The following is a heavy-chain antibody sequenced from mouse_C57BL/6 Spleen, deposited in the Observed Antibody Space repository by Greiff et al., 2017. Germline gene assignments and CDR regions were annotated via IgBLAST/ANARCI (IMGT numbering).Heavy chain of an antibody. CDR3: ASGGIRRPFAY. D-gene: IGHD2-12*01. CDR2: IDPSDSYT. V-gene: IGHV1-69*01. Sequence: QVQLQQPGAELVMPGASVKLSCKASGYTFTSYWMHWVKQRPGQGLEWIGEIDPSDSYTNYNQKFKGKSTLTVDKSSSTAYMQLSSLTSEDSAVYYCASGGIRRPFAYWGQGTLGTVSA. CDR1: GYTFTSYW. J-gene: IGHJ3*01.